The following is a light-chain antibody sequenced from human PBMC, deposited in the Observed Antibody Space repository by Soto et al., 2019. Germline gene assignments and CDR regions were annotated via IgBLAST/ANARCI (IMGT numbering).Light chain of an antibody. CDR2: GTS. CDR3: QQYHTDWT. Sequence: IVMTQSPATLSVSPVERATLSGRASQSVSIDLAWYQQTPGQAPRLLIYGTSTRATGIPVRFSGSASGTEFTLTISSLQADDYATFYCQQYHTDWTFGQGTKVDI. CDR1: QSVSID. J-gene: IGKJ1*01. V-gene: IGKV3-15*01.